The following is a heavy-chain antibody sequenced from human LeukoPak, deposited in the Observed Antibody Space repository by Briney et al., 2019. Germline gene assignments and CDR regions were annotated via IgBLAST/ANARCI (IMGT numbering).Heavy chain of an antibody. J-gene: IGHJ4*02. CDR3: TRGSTI. V-gene: IGHV3-15*01. D-gene: IGHD1-1*01. Sequence: GGSLRLSCAASGITLSDFWFSWVRQAPGKGLEWVARIKAKIHGETIDYAAPVRGRFIISRDDSRNTVYLQMNSLKFEDTAMYYCTRGSTIWGRGTRVTASS. CDR2: IKAKIHGETI. CDR1: GITLSDFW.